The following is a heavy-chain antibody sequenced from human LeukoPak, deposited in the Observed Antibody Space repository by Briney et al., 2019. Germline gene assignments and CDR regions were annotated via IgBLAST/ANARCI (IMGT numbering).Heavy chain of an antibody. CDR1: RFTFRNHG. CDR2: IWYDGSNK. D-gene: IGHD4-17*01. Sequence: GGSLRLSCAASRFTFRNHGMHWVRQAPGKGLEWVAVIWYDGSNKYYADSVKGRFTISRDNPKNTLYLQMNSLRAEDTAVYYCARDLESVRLDVWGQGTTVTVSS. CDR3: ARDLESVRLDV. V-gene: IGHV3-33*01. J-gene: IGHJ6*02.